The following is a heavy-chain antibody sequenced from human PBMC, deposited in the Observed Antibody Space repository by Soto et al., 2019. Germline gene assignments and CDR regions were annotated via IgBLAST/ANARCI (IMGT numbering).Heavy chain of an antibody. V-gene: IGHV4-4*01. CDR3: ARHIAVLTTLGFDY. J-gene: IGHJ4*02. CDR1: GASISSTNW. CDR2: IYHSGAT. Sequence: QVRLQESGPGLVKPAGTLSLTCAVSGASISSTNWWSWVRQAPGEGPEWIGEIYHSGATNYNPSLKSRVIISMAASKNHRSLRLDFVTAADMAVYFCARHIAVLTTLGFDYWGQGSLVTVSS. D-gene: IGHD2-15*01.